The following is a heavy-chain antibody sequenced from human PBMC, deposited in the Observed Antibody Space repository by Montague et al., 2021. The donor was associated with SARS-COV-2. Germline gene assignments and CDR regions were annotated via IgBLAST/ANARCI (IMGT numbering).Heavy chain of an antibody. CDR2: VDYSGST. Sequence: SETLSLTCTVTGGPISGSSYYWGWIRQSPGKGPEWIASVDYSGSTYYSPSLKSRLTISVDTSKNQFSLKLTSVTAADTAFYYCARRDYCYGRGYWGQGTLVTVSS. CDR3: ARRDYCYGRGY. V-gene: IGHV4-39*01. J-gene: IGHJ4*02. D-gene: IGHD3-16*02. CDR1: GGPISGSSYY.